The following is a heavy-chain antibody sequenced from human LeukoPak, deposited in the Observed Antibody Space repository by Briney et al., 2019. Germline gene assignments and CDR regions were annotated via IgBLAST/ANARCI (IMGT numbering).Heavy chain of an antibody. J-gene: IGHJ4*02. D-gene: IGHD4-17*01. V-gene: IGHV3-15*01. CDR1: GFTFSDAW. CDR3: ITDPAGVTTVTSPNYYFDY. Sequence: GGSLRLSCAASGFTFSDAWMSWVRQALGKGLEWVGRIRTKTYGGTTDYAAPVKGRFTVSRDDSRDTLYLQMNSLKTEDTAVYYCITDPAGVTTVTSPNYYFDYWGQGTLVTVSS. CDR2: IRTKTYGGTT.